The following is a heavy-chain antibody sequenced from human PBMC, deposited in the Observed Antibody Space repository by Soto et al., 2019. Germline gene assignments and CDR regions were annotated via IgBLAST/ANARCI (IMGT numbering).Heavy chain of an antibody. D-gene: IGHD2-15*01. CDR3: ATSKILVFKSGGSHHVPRSF. Sequence: SDTRSLTCSGSGGCLSNYYWSWIRQPPGKGLEWLGEIYHSGSTNYNPSLKSRVTISVETCKDHYYMKLSSENAAATAVYYCATSKILVFKSGGSHHVPRSFWRQGTRVTV. V-gene: IGHV4-34*01. CDR2: IYHSGST. CDR1: GGCLSNYY. J-gene: IGHJ4*02.